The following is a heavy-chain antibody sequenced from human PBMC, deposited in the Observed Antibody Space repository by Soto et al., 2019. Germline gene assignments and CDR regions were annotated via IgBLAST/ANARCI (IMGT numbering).Heavy chain of an antibody. V-gene: IGHV3-23*01. CDR1: GFTFSSYA. D-gene: IGHD5-12*01. CDR3: AKDATRYSGYDGRMGYYYYGMDF. Sequence: PGGSLRLSCAASGFTFSSYAMSWVRQAPGKGLEWVSAISGSGGSTYYADSVKGRFTISRDNSKNTLYLQMNSLRAEDTAVYYCAKDATRYSGYDGRMGYYYYGMDFWGQGTTVTVAS. CDR2: ISGSGGST. J-gene: IGHJ6*02.